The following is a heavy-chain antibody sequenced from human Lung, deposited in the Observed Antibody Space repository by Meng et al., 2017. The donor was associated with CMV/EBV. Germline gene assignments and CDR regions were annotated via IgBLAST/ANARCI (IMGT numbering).Heavy chain of an antibody. Sequence: SVXVSXKASGGTFSSYAISWVRQAPGQGLEWMGGIIPMFGTKSYAQKFQGRVTITTDESTSTAYMELSSLRSEDTAVYYCARESLQSGCFDYWGQRTLVTVSS. CDR2: IIPMFGTK. J-gene: IGHJ4*02. CDR1: GGTFSSYA. CDR3: ARESLQSGCFDY. V-gene: IGHV1-69*05.